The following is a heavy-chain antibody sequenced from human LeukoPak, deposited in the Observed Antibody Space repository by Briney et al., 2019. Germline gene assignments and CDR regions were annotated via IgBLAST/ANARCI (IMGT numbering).Heavy chain of an antibody. D-gene: IGHD1-1*01. CDR2: IYYTGST. CDR3: ARPQHDALDI. V-gene: IGHV4-59*08. CDR1: GXSITSYY. J-gene: IGHJ3*02. Sequence: KPSETLSLTCTVSGXSITSYYWSWVRQPPGRGLEWIGYIYYTGSTNYNPSLKSRVTISVDTSKSQFSLKLSSVTAADTAVYYCARPQHDALDIWGQGTMVTVSS.